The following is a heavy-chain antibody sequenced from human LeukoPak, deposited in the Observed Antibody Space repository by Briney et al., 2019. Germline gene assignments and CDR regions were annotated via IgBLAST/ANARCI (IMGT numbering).Heavy chain of an antibody. CDR2: IYSGGNT. J-gene: IGHJ5*02. V-gene: IGHV3-53*01. Sequence: RGGSLRLSCAASGFTVNGNYMSWVRQAPGKGLEWVSLIYSGGNTYYAASVKGRFTISRDNSKNTLYLQMNSLRAEDTAVYYCARLLGSNWFDPWGQGTLVTVSS. D-gene: IGHD2/OR15-2a*01. CDR3: ARLLGSNWFDP. CDR1: GFTVNGNY.